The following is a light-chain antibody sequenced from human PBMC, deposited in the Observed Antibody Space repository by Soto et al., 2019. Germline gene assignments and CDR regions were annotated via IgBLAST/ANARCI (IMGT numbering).Light chain of an antibody. V-gene: IGKV3-11*01. CDR2: GAS. Sequence: EIVMTQSPATLSVSPGETTRLSCRASQSINSDVAWYQQKVGQTPRLLIHGASTRATGIPARFTGGGSGTDFNLTISTLEPEDFAVYYCQKRQYWPPITFGQGTRLEIK. J-gene: IGKJ5*01. CDR1: QSINSD. CDR3: QKRQYWPPIT.